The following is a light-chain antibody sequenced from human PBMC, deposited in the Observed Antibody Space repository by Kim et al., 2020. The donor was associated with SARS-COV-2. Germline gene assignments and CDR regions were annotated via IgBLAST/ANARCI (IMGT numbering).Light chain of an antibody. V-gene: IGLV3-21*04. Sequence: SYELTQIPSVSVAPGNTARITCGGYNIRSQCVHWYQQKPGQAPMLVIYYDTDRPSGIPDRFSGYNSGNTATLTISRVEAGDEADYYSQVWDSTSAHWVFGGGTTLTVL. CDR2: YDT. CDR3: QVWDSTSAHWV. J-gene: IGLJ3*02. CDR1: NIRSQC.